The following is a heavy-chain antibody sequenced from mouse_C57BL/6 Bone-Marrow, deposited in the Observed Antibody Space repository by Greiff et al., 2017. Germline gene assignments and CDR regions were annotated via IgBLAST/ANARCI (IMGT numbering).Heavy chain of an antibody. J-gene: IGHJ3*01. V-gene: IGHV1-81*01. CDR2: IYPRSGNT. Sequence: QVQLQQSGAELARPGASVTLSCKASGYTFTSYGISWVKQRTGQGLEWIGEIYPRSGNTYYNEKFKGKATLTADKSSSTAYMELRSLTSEDSAVYFCARWGRGLGFAYWGQGTLVTVSA. D-gene: IGHD6-1*01. CDR3: ARWGRGLGFAY. CDR1: GYTFTSYG.